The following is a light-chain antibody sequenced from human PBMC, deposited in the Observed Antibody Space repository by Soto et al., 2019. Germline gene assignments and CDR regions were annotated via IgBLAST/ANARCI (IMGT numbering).Light chain of an antibody. CDR2: DAS. Sequence: EIVLTQSPATLSLSPGERATLSCRASQSVSSYLAWYQQKPGQAPMLLIYDASNRATGLPARFSGSGSGTVFPLTISSLEPEDFAVYYWQQRSNWYTFGQGTKLEIK. J-gene: IGKJ2*01. V-gene: IGKV3-11*01. CDR3: QQRSNWYT. CDR1: QSVSSY.